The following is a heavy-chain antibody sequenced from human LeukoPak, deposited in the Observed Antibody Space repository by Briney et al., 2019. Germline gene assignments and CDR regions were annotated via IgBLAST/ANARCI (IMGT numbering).Heavy chain of an antibody. J-gene: IGHJ4*02. CDR3: ATDPYYYDSSGLTVGDY. D-gene: IGHD3-22*01. Sequence: ASVKVSCKASGYTFTSYDINWVRQATGQGLEWMGWMNPNSGNTGYAQKFQGRVTITRNTSISTAYMELSSLRSEDTAVYYCATDPYYYDSSGLTVGDYWGQGTLVTVSS. CDR1: GYTFTSYD. CDR2: MNPNSGNT. V-gene: IGHV1-8*03.